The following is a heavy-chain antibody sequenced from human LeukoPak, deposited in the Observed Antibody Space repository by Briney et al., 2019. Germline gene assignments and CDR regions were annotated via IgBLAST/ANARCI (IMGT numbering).Heavy chain of an antibody. CDR2: INHSGST. V-gene: IGHV4-34*01. J-gene: IGHJ4*02. CDR3: ARDGCSGGSCYYFDY. D-gene: IGHD2-15*01. Sequence: SETLSLTCAVYGGSFSGYYWSWIRQPPGKGLEWIGEINHSGSTNYNPSLKSRVTMSVDTSKNQFSLKLSSVTAADTAVYYCARDGCSGGSCYYFDYWGQGTLVTVSS. CDR1: GGSFSGYY.